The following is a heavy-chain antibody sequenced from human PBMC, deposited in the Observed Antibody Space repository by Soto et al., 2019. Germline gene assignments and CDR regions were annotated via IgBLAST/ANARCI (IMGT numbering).Heavy chain of an antibody. CDR1: GSSFSSFD. CDR2: LTTSGNRA. CDR3: VKGGWLDF. Sequence: EVQLLESGGGLVQPGGSLRLSCAASGSSFSSFDMPWVRQAPGKGLEWVSALTTSGNRAYYAGSVRGRFTISRDNSKSTLFLQMNSLRAEDTAVYYCVKGGWLDFWGQGTLVTVSS. V-gene: IGHV3-23*01. J-gene: IGHJ4*02.